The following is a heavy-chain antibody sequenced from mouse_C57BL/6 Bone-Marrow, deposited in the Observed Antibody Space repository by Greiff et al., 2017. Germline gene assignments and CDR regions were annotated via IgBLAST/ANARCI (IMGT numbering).Heavy chain of an antibody. Sequence: EVKVVESGGGLVKPGGSLKLSCAASGFTFSSYAMSWVRQTPEKRLEWVATISDGGSYTYYPDNVKGRFTISRDNAKNNLYLQMSHLKSEDTAMYYGARAMSRPAMDYWGQGTSVTVSS. V-gene: IGHV5-4*03. J-gene: IGHJ4*01. CDR1: GFTFSSYA. CDR2: ISDGGSYT. CDR3: ARAMSRPAMDY.